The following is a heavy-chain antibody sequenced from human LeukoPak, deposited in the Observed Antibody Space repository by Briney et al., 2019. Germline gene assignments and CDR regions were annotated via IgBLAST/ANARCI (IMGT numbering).Heavy chain of an antibody. CDR2: ISVYNVNT. Sequence: ASVKVSCKASGGTFSSYAISWVRQAPGQGLEWLGWISVYNVNTKYAKKFQGRVTMTRDTSTTTVYMELTGLTSDDTATYYCARDEIFGVGTHFDYWGQGTPVIVSS. CDR3: ARDEIFGVGTHFDY. CDR1: GGTFSSYA. J-gene: IGHJ4*02. D-gene: IGHD3-3*01. V-gene: IGHV1-18*01.